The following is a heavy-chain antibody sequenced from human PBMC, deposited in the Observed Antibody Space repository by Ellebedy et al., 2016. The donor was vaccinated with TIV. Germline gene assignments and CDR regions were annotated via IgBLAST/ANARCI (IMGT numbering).Heavy chain of an antibody. CDR2: IDPSGGGT. V-gene: IGHV1-46*01. CDR1: GYRFSNYY. Sequence: ASVKVSXXASGYRFSNYYMHWMRQAPGQGLEWMGVIDPSGGGTTYAQTFQGRIILTRDTSTSTAYMDLSALRSEDTAVYYCARYHSSGDDFWGQGTLVTVSS. D-gene: IGHD6-19*01. CDR3: ARYHSSGDDF. J-gene: IGHJ4*02.